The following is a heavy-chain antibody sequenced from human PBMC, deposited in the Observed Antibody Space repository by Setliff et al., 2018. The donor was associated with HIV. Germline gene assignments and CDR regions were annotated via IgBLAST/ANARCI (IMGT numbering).Heavy chain of an antibody. D-gene: IGHD3-3*01. Sequence: SETLSLTCTVSGGSMSSSGPGYYWGWGRQTPGGGLEWIGSVYYRGRTYYNPSLKSRVTISVDTSKNQLSLRLTSMAAADTAMYYCARSQPDTIFGVVTFDCWGQGKMVTVSS. J-gene: IGHJ4*02. CDR3: ARSQPDTIFGVVTFDC. V-gene: IGHV4-39*01. CDR1: GGSMSSSGPGYY. CDR2: VYYRGRT.